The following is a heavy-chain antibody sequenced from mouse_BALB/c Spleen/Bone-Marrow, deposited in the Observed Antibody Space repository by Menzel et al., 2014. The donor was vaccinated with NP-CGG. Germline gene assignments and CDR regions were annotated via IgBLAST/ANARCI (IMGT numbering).Heavy chain of an antibody. D-gene: IGHD1-1*01. Sequence: DVQLQESGPELVKPGASMKISCKASGYSFTGYAMNWVKQSHGKNLEWIGLINPYNGGTSYNQKFKGKATLTVDKSSSTAYMELLSLTSEDSAVYYCARWDYYGYAMDYWGQGTSVTVSS. J-gene: IGHJ4*01. CDR3: ARWDYYGYAMDY. CDR1: GYSFTGYA. CDR2: INPYNGGT. V-gene: IGHV1-26*01.